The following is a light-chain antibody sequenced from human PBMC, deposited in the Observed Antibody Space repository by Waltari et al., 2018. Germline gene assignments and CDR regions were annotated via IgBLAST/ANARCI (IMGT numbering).Light chain of an antibody. CDR1: RHIGGS. J-gene: IGKJ2*01. Sequence: MTQSPDTLSMSAGESVTLSCRASRHIGGSLAWYQQTAGQAPRLLFYHASTRATGVADRFSAAVSGTDFTLTISSLRSEDSAVYYCQQYNDWPPYTFGQGTKLE. V-gene: IGKV3-15*01. CDR2: HAS. CDR3: QQYNDWPPYT.